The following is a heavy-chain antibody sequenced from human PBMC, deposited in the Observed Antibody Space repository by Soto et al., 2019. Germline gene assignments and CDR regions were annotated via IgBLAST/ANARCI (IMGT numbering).Heavy chain of an antibody. CDR2: ISAYNGNT. D-gene: IGHD3-3*01. CDR3: ARDSDGADFWSGYYSPDFDY. J-gene: IGHJ4*02. V-gene: IGHV1-18*01. CDR1: GYTFTSYG. Sequence: QVQLVQSGAEVKKPGASVKVSCKASGYTFTSYGISWVRQAPGQGLEWMGWISAYNGNTNYAQKLQGRVAMTTDTSTSTAYMELRSLRSDDTAVYYCARDSDGADFWSGYYSPDFDYWGQGTLVTVSS.